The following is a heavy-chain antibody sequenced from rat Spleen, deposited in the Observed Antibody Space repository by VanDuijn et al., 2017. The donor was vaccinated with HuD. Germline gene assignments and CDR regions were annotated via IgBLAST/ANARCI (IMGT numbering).Heavy chain of an antibody. J-gene: IGHJ1*01. Sequence: QVQLKESGPGLVQPSQTLSLTCTVSGFSLTSNGVSWVRQPPGKGLEWIAAISRGGSTYYNSALKSRLSISRDTSKSQVFLKRRSLETEDAASYYGASLTTGRPREYGYFDFWGPGTMVTVSS. V-gene: IGHV2S12*01. CDR2: ISRGGST. CDR1: GFSLTSNG. CDR3: ASLTTGRPREYGYFDF. D-gene: IGHD1-11*01.